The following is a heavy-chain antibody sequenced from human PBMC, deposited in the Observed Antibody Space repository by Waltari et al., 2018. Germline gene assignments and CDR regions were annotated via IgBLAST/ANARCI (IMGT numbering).Heavy chain of an antibody. CDR2: ISPGSGGT. CDR3: VREGGYAHVDY. J-gene: IGHJ4*02. V-gene: IGHV1-2*02. Sequence: QVQMVQSGAEVKKPGASVKVSCKASGYTFTEYNVHWVRQAPGHGLEWMGWISPGSGGTNYATTCQGRVTMTMDPSLSTAFMELSGLAVDDTAVYYCVREGGYAHVDYWGQGTLVPVSS. CDR1: GYTFTEYN. D-gene: IGHD5-12*01.